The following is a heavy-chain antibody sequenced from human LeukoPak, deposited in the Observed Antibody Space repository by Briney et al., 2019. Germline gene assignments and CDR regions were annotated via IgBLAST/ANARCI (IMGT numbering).Heavy chain of an antibody. CDR1: GGSISSGGYY. V-gene: IGHV4-31*03. CDR3: ARDRASGIVVATRYFDL. CDR2: IYYSGST. J-gene: IGHJ2*01. Sequence: SETLSLTCTVSGGSISSGGYYWSWIRQHPGKGLEWIGYIYYSGSTYYNPSLKSRVTISVDTSKNQFSLKLSSVTAADTAVYYCARDRASGIVVATRYFDLWGRATLVTVSS. D-gene: IGHD3-22*01.